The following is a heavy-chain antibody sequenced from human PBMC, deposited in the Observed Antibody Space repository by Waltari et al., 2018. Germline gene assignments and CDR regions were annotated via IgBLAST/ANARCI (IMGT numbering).Heavy chain of an antibody. D-gene: IGHD2-8*01. CDR3: ARSRNGANAFDI. Sequence: EVQLVESGGGLVKPGGSLRLSCAASGFTFSSYSMNWVRQAPGKGLGWVSSISSSSSYIYYADSVKGRFTISRDNAKNSLYLQMNSLRAEDTAVYYCARSRNGANAFDIWGQGTMVTVSS. V-gene: IGHV3-21*01. CDR2: ISSSSSYI. J-gene: IGHJ3*02. CDR1: GFTFSSYS.